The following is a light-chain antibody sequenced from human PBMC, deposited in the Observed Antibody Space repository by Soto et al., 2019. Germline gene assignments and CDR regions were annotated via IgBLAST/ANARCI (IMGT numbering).Light chain of an antibody. CDR3: NSYTTTSTYV. Sequence: QSVLTQPASVSGSPVQPIAISCAGTSSDIGNYNRVSWYQQYPGKAPKLLIYEVSNRPSGVSDRFSGSKSGNTASLTISGLQAEDEADYYCNSYTTTSTYVFGTGTKVTVL. CDR1: SSDIGNYNR. V-gene: IGLV2-14*01. CDR2: EVS. J-gene: IGLJ1*01.